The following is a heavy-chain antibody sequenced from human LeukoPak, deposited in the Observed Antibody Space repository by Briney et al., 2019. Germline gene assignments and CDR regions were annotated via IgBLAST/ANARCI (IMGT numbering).Heavy chain of an antibody. CDR2: IYYSGRT. CDR3: ARDSGDWFDP. Sequence: SETLSLTRTVSGGSINDNNYYWSWIRQHPGQGLEWIGYIYYSGRTYYNPSLKSRVTISVDTSKNQFSLKLTSVTAADTAVYYCARDSGDWFDPWGQGTLVTVSS. V-gene: IGHV4-31*03. J-gene: IGHJ5*02. CDR1: GGSINDNNYY.